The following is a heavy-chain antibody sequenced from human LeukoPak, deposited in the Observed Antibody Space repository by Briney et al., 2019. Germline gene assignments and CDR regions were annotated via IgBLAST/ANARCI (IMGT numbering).Heavy chain of an antibody. CDR3: ARAAIVVVANYYFDS. V-gene: IGHV4-59*01. CDR2: IYYSGST. CDR1: GGSISSYY. D-gene: IGHD2-15*01. Sequence: SETLSLTCTVSGGSISSYYWSWIRQPPGKGLEWIGYIYYSGSTKYNPSLKSRVTISVDTSKNQFSLKLSSVTAADTAVYYCARAAIVVVANYYFDSWGQGTLVTVSS. J-gene: IGHJ4*02.